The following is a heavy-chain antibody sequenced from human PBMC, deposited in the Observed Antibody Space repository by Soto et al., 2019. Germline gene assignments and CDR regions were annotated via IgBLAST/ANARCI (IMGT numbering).Heavy chain of an antibody. V-gene: IGHV4-59*01. CDR1: GGSISGYY. Sequence: SETLSLTCTVSGGSISGYYWSWIRQPPGKGLEWIGYMYNTGSTVYNPSFKSRVTISVDTSKNQFSLKLNSVTAADTAVYYCARDLWGYCGTDCYPMDVWGQGTTVTVSS. CDR3: ARDLWGYCGTDCYPMDV. CDR2: MYNTGST. J-gene: IGHJ6*02. D-gene: IGHD2-21*02.